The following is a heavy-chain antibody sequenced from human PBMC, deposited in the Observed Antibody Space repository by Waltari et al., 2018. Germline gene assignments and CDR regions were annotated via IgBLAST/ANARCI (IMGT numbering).Heavy chain of an antibody. D-gene: IGHD2-8*01. V-gene: IGHV4-34*01. CDR3: ARERRYCTNGVCYIPYYYYGMDV. CDR2: INHSGSS. Sequence: QVQLQQWGAGLLKPSETLSLTCAVYGGSFSGYYWSWFRQPPGKGLEWIGEINHSGSSNYNPALKSRVTISVDTSKNKCSLKLSSVTAADTAVYYCARERRYCTNGVCYIPYYYYGMDVWGQGTTVIVSS. CDR1: GGSFSGYY. J-gene: IGHJ6*02.